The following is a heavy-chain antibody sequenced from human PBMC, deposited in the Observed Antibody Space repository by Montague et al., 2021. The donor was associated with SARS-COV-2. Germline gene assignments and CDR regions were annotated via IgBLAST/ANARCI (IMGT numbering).Heavy chain of an antibody. D-gene: IGHD1-26*01. J-gene: IGHJ4*02. CDR3: AKVAVLWDPAVGAPLYFDS. CDR1: GFTFSSYS. V-gene: IGHV3-23*01. Sequence: SLRLSCAASGFTFSSYSMTWVRQAPGKGLEWVSAISYGGGNTYYPDSMKGRFTISRDNSKNTVYLEMNSLRAEDTAVYYCAKVAVLWDPAVGAPLYFDSWGPGTVVTVS. CDR2: ISYGGGNT.